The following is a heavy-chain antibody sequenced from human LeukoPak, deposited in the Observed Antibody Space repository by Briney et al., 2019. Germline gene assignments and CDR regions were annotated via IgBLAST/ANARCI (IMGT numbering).Heavy chain of an antibody. D-gene: IGHD2-21*01. Sequence: SETLSLTCTVSGGSLSSYYWSWIRQPPGKGLEWIGYIYYSGSTNYNPPLKSRVTISVDTSKNRFSLKLSSVTAADTAVYYCARGPIVVGAYYFDYWGQGTLVTVSS. CDR3: ARGPIVVGAYYFDY. CDR1: GGSLSSYY. CDR2: IYYSGST. J-gene: IGHJ4*02. V-gene: IGHV4-59*01.